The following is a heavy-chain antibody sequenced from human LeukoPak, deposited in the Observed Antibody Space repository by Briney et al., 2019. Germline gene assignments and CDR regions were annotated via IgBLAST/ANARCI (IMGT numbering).Heavy chain of an antibody. Sequence: GGSLRLSCAASGFTFDDYAMHWVRQAPGKGLEWVSGISWNSGSIGYADSVKGRFTISRDNAENSLYLQMNSLRAEDTALYYCATDQYCSGGSCYSDAFDIWGQGTMVTVSS. D-gene: IGHD2-15*01. CDR3: ATDQYCSGGSCYSDAFDI. CDR1: GFTFDDYA. V-gene: IGHV3-9*01. J-gene: IGHJ3*02. CDR2: ISWNSGSI.